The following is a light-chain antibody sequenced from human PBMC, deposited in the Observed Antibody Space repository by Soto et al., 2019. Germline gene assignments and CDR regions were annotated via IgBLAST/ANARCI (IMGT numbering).Light chain of an antibody. J-gene: IGKJ4*01. CDR3: QQYGTAPDT. CDR2: DTS. V-gene: IGKV3-20*01. CDR1: ESVSGNY. Sequence: EIVITHSPGSLSLSPGETATISSRAIESVSGNYVAWYQQEPGQAPSLLIYDTSTSATAIPDRFSGSGSGTDFTLTISRLEPEDVAVYYCQQYGTAPDTFGGGTKVDIK.